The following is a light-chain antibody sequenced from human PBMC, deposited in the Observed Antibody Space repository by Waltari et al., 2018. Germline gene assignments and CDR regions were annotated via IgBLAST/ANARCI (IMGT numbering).Light chain of an antibody. J-gene: IGKJ5*01. CDR3: HHYYIPPLT. CDR1: QSVLSSSNSNTY. V-gene: IGKV4-1*01. CDR2: WAS. Sequence: DIVMTQSPDSLAVSLGERATINCKSSQSVLSSSNSNTYIAWYQQKPGQPPKLLINWASTRGSGVPDRFSGSGSGTDFTLTISSLQAEDVAVYYCHHYYIPPLTFGQGTRLEIK.